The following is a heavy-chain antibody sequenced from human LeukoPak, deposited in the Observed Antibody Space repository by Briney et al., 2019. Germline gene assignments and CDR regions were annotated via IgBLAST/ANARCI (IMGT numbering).Heavy chain of an antibody. CDR1: GGSISSSAYH. V-gene: IGHV4-39*01. D-gene: IGHD3-10*01. Sequence: SETLSLTCTVSGGSISSSAYHWGWIRQPPGKGLEWVGSIHSSGSTYYNLSLKSRVTISVDTSKNQFSLKLSSVTAADTAVYYCARLDYYGSGSYYNFDYWGQGTLVAVSS. CDR3: ARLDYYGSGSYYNFDY. CDR2: IHSSGST. J-gene: IGHJ4*02.